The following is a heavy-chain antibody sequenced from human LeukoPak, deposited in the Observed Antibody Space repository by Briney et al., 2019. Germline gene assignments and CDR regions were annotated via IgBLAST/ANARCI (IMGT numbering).Heavy chain of an antibody. V-gene: IGHV3-53*01. CDR3: ARDNRDSSGYPDAFDI. D-gene: IGHD3-22*01. J-gene: IGHJ3*02. CDR2: IYSGGST. Sequence: GGSLRLSCAPSGFTVWSNYMSWVRQAPGEGVEWVSVIYSGGSTYYADSVKGRFTISRDNSKNTLYLQMNSLRAEDTAVYYCARDNRDSSGYPDAFDIWGQGTMVTVSS. CDR1: GFTVWSNY.